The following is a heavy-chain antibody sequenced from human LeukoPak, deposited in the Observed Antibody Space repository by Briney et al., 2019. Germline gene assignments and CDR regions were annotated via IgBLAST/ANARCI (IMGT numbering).Heavy chain of an antibody. J-gene: IGHJ4*02. Sequence: SETLSLTCAVSGGSISSSNWWSWVRQPPGKGLEWIGQIYHSGSTNYNPSLKSRVAISVDKSKNQFSLNLNSVTAADTAVYYCARQPYGVEHGVDYWGQGTLVIVSS. CDR1: GGSISSSNW. CDR3: ARQPYGVEHGVDY. V-gene: IGHV4-4*02. D-gene: IGHD4-17*01. CDR2: IYHSGST.